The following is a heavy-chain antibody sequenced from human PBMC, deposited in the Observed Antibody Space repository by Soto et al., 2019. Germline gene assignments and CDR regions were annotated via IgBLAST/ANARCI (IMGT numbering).Heavy chain of an antibody. V-gene: IGHV3-30-3*01. CDR2: ISYDGSNK. Sequence: GGSLRLSCAASGFTFSSYAMHWVRQAPGKGLEWVAVISYDGSNKYYADSVKGRFTISRDNSKNTLYLQMNSLRAEDTAVYYCAKDPLYCSGGSCYHDNYFDYWGQGTLVTVSS. D-gene: IGHD2-15*01. CDR3: AKDPLYCSGGSCYHDNYFDY. CDR1: GFTFSSYA. J-gene: IGHJ4*02.